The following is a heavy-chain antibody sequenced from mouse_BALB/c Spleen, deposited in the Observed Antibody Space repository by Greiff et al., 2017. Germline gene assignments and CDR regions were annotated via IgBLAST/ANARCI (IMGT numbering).Heavy chain of an antibody. CDR2: ILPGSGST. J-gene: IGHJ3*01. CDR3: ARESGLRHGFAY. CDR1: GYTFSSYW. V-gene: IGHV1-9*01. D-gene: IGHD2-4*01. Sequence: QVQLQQSGAELMKPGASVKISCKATGYTFSSYWIEWVKQRPGHGLEWIGEILPGSGSTNYNEKFKGKATFTADTSSNTAYMQLSSLTSEDSAVYYCARESGLRHGFAYWGQGTLVTVSA.